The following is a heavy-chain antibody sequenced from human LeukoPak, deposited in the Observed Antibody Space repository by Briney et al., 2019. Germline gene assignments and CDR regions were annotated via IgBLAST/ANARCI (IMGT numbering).Heavy chain of an antibody. J-gene: IGHJ4*02. D-gene: IGHD3-9*01. V-gene: IGHV3-53*01. CDR1: GFTVSSNY. Sequence: PGGSLRLSCAASGFTVSSNYMSWVRQAPGKGLEWVSVIYSGGSTYYADSVKGRFTISRDNSTTTLYLHMNSLRAEDTVVYYCARVLSILTRVDYWGQGTLVTVSS. CDR3: ARVLSILTRVDY. CDR2: IYSGGST.